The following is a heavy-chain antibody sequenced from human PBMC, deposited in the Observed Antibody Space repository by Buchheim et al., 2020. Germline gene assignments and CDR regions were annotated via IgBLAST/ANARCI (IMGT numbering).Heavy chain of an antibody. Sequence: QVQLVESGGGVVQPGMSLRLSCAASGFTFSSYGMHWVRQAPGKGLECVAVISYDGSNKYYADSVKGRFTISRDNSKNTLYLQINSLRAEDTAVYYCAKGRWGHDRNWFDPWGQGTL. CDR2: ISYDGSNK. J-gene: IGHJ5*02. CDR3: AKGRWGHDRNWFDP. V-gene: IGHV3-30*18. CDR1: GFTFSSYG. D-gene: IGHD3-22*01.